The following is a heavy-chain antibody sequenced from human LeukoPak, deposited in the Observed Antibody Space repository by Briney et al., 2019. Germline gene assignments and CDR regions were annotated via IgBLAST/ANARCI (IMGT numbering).Heavy chain of an antibody. CDR1: GGTFSSYA. J-gene: IGHJ5*02. V-gene: IGHV1-18*01. Sequence: GSSVKVSCKASGGTFSSYAISWVRQAPGQGLEWMGWISAYNGNTNYAQKLQGRVTMTTDTSTSTAYMELRSLRSDDTAVYYCARTSEGRYFARAPNNWFDPWGQGTLVTVSS. D-gene: IGHD3-9*01. CDR3: ARTSEGRYFARAPNNWFDP. CDR2: ISAYNGNT.